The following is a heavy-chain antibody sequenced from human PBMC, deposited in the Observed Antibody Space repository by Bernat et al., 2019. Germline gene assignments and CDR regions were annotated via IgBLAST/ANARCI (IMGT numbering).Heavy chain of an antibody. J-gene: IGHJ6*03. CDR3: AKAGGSYYDFWSGYPSHYYYYMDV. Sequence: EVQLVESGGGVVQPGGSLRLSCAASGFTFDDYAMHWVRQAPGKGLEWVSLISGDGGSTYYADSVKGRFTISRDNSKNSLYLQMNSLRTEDTALYYCAKAGGSYYDFWSGYPSHYYYYMDVWGKGTTVTVSS. V-gene: IGHV3-43*02. CDR1: GFTFDDYA. CDR2: ISGDGGST. D-gene: IGHD3-3*01.